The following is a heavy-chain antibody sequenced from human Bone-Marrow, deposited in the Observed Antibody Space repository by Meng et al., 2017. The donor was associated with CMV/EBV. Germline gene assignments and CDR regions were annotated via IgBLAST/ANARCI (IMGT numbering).Heavy chain of an antibody. Sequence: SCAASGFTFSNAWMSWVRQAPGKGLEWVGRIKSKTDGGTTDYAAPVKGRFTISRDDSKNTLYLQMNSLKTEDTAVYYCTTVGRWSGYWGWDYWGQGTLVTVSS. CDR3: TTVGRWSGYWGWDY. J-gene: IGHJ4*02. CDR2: IKSKTDGGTT. V-gene: IGHV3-15*01. D-gene: IGHD3-3*01. CDR1: GFTFSNAW.